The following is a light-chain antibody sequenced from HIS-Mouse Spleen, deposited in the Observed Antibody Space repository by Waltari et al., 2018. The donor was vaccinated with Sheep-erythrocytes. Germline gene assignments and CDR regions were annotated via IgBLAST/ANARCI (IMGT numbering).Light chain of an antibody. CDR3: QAWDSSTVV. CDR2: QDS. J-gene: IGLJ2*01. V-gene: IGLV3-1*01. Sequence: SYELTQPPSVSVSPGQTASITCSGDKLGDKYACWYQQKPGHSPVPVIYQDSKRPSGITQRCSGSNSGNTATLTISGTQAMDEADYYCQAWDSSTVVFGGGTKLTVL. CDR1: KLGDKY.